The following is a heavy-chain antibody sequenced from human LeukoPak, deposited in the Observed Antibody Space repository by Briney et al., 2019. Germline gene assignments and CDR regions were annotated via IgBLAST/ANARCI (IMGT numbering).Heavy chain of an antibody. CDR1: RFTFSSYS. CDR3: AELGITMIGGV. Sequence: GGSLRLSCAASRFTFSSYSMNWVRQAPGKGLEWVSSISSSSSYIYYADSVKGRFTISRDNAKNSLYLQMNSLRAEDTAVYYCAELGITMIGGVWGKGTTVTISS. D-gene: IGHD3-10*02. J-gene: IGHJ6*04. V-gene: IGHV3-21*01. CDR2: ISSSSSYI.